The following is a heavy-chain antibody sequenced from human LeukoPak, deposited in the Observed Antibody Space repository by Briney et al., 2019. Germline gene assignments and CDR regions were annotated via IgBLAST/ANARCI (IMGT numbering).Heavy chain of an antibody. Sequence: SETLSLTCTVSGGSISSSSYYWGWIRQPPGKGLEWIGSIYYSGSTYYNPSLKSRVTISVDTSKNQFSLKLSSVTAADTAVYYCARVVRIAAADPTYYYMDVWGKGTTVTVSS. D-gene: IGHD6-13*01. J-gene: IGHJ6*03. V-gene: IGHV4-39*07. CDR3: ARVVRIAAADPTYYYMDV. CDR2: IYYSGST. CDR1: GGSISSSSYY.